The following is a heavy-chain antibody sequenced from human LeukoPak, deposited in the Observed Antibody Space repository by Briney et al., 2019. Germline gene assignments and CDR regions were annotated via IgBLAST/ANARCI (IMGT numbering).Heavy chain of an antibody. CDR1: RFTFSSYS. V-gene: IGHV3-23*01. CDR2: ISSSGSST. D-gene: IGHD3-16*01. J-gene: IGHJ6*03. CDR3: AKAPRFGARATEYYYYYMDV. Sequence: GGSLRLSCAASRFTFSSYSMNWVRQAPGKGLEWVSSISSSGSSTYYADSVKGRFTISRDNSKNTLYVQMNSLRAEDTAVYYCAKAPRFGARATEYYYYYMDVWGKGTTVTVSS.